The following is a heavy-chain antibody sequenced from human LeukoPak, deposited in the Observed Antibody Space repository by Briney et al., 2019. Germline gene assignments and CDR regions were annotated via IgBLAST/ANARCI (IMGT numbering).Heavy chain of an antibody. V-gene: IGHV3-21*01. D-gene: IGHD6-19*01. CDR2: ISSSSSYI. Sequence: GSLRLSCAASGFTFSSYEMNWVRQAPGKGLEWVSSISSSSSYIYYADSVKGRFTISRDNAKNSLYLQMNSLRAEDTAVYYCARESQWLVCDYWGQGTLVTVSS. CDR1: GFTFSSYE. CDR3: ARESQWLVCDY. J-gene: IGHJ4*02.